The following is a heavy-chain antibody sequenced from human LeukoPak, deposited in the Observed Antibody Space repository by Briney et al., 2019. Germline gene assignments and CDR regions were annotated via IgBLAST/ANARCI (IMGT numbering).Heavy chain of an antibody. CDR2: INWSGGRT. CDR1: GFNLEDYG. CDR3: ARDPRNSGRFDY. D-gene: IGHD3-10*01. J-gene: IGHJ4*02. V-gene: IGHV3-20*04. Sequence: GGSLRLSCTASGFNLEDYGMSWVRQVPGKGLEWVAGINWSGGRTDYADSVKGRFTISRDNAKKSLYLQMNSLRDEDTALYYCARDPRNSGRFDYWGQGTLVTVSS.